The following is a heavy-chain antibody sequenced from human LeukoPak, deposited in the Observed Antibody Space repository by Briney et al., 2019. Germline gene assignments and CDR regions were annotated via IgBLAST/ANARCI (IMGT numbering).Heavy chain of an antibody. J-gene: IGHJ4*02. V-gene: IGHV4-34*01. CDR2: INHSGST. D-gene: IGHD3-22*01. CDR3: ARVPKGPFNYYDSSGYPFDY. Sequence: PSETLSLTCAVYGGSFSGYYWSWIRQPPGKGLEWIGEINHSGSTNYNPSLKSRATISVDTSKNQFSLKLSSVTAADTAVYYCARVPKGPFNYYDSSGYPFDYWGQGTLVTVSS. CDR1: GGSFSGYY.